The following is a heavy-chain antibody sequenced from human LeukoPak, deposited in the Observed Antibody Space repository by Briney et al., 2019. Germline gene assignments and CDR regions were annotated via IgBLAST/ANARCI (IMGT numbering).Heavy chain of an antibody. CDR1: GFTFSSYW. CDR2: ISGSGGST. D-gene: IGHD3-22*01. J-gene: IGHJ4*02. Sequence: GGSLRLSCAASGFTFSSYWMTWVRQAPGKGLEWVSCISGSGGSTHYADSVKGRFTISRDNSKNTLYLQMNSLRAEDTAVYYCAKPYYYDTSGLRTLDNWGQGTLVTVSS. V-gene: IGHV3-23*01. CDR3: AKPYYYDTSGLRTLDN.